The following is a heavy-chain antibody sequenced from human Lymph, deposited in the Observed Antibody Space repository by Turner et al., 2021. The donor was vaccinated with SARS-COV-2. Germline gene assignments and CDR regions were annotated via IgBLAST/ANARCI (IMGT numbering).Heavy chain of an antibody. CDR1: GFTFSSYS. CDR2: ISSSSSYI. V-gene: IGHV3-21*01. D-gene: IGHD4-17*01. J-gene: IGHJ4*02. Sequence: ELQLVESGGGLFKPGGSLRLSCAASGFTFSSYSMNWVRQSPGKGLEWVSSISSSSSYIYYADSVKGRFTISRDNAKNSLYLQMNSLGAEDTAVYYCARGDYGDYGTVYFDYWGQGTLVTVAS. CDR3: ARGDYGDYGTVYFDY.